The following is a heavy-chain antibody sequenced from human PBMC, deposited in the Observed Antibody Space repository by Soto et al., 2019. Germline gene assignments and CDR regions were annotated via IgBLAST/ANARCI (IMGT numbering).Heavy chain of an antibody. D-gene: IGHD2-2*02. CDR3: ARDGYTAITHYYYMDL. J-gene: IGHJ6*03. Sequence: QEHLVESGGGVVQPGGSLRLSCAGSGFSFIRHGFHWVRQAPGKGPEWLALIQYDGRKEYYVDSVKGRFTISRDNSRNTLYLQVNSLTAEDTAVYFCARDGYTAITHYYYMDLWGKGTTVTVSS. CDR2: IQYDGRKE. CDR1: GFSFIRHG. V-gene: IGHV3-33*05.